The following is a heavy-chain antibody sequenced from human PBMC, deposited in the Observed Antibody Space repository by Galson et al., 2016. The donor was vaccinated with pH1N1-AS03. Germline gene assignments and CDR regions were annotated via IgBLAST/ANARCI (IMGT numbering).Heavy chain of an antibody. D-gene: IGHD1-1*01. J-gene: IGHJ3*02. Sequence: SVKVSCKASDSTFSTFGFGWVRQAPGQGLEWMGWISAYNGNTKYAKRVQGRATMTSDTSTTTAYLELRSLRPDATAVYYCAGGTSDAFDIWGQGTMVTVSS. CDR1: DSTFSTFG. CDR2: ISAYNGNT. CDR3: AGGTSDAFDI. V-gene: IGHV1-18*04.